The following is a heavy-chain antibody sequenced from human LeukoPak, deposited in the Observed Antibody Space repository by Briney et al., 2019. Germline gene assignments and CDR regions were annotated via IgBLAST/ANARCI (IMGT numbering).Heavy chain of an antibody. D-gene: IGHD7-27*01. J-gene: IGHJ3*02. V-gene: IGHV3-30*04. Sequence: GGSLRLSCAASGFTFSSYAMHWVRQAPGKGLEWVAVISYDGSNKYYADSVKGRFTISRDNFKNTLYLQMNSLRAEDTAVYYCARGSILGIFDAFDIWGQGTMVTVSS. CDR2: ISYDGSNK. CDR1: GFTFSSYA. CDR3: ARGSILGIFDAFDI.